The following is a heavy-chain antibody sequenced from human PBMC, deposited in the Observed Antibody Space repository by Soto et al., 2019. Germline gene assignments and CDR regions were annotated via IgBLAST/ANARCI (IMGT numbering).Heavy chain of an antibody. D-gene: IGHD4-17*01. CDR2: ISAYNGNT. CDR3: ARDLDYGDYVGVAFDI. V-gene: IGHV1-18*01. Sequence: QVQLVQSGAEVKKPGASVKVSCKASGYTFTSYGISWVRQAPGQGLEWMGWISAYNGNTNYAQKLQGRVTMTTDTATSTAYMELRSLRSDDTAVYYCARDLDYGDYVGVAFDIWGQGTMVTVSS. J-gene: IGHJ3*02. CDR1: GYTFTSYG.